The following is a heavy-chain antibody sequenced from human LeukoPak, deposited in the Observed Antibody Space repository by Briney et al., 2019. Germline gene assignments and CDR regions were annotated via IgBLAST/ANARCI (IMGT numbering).Heavy chain of an antibody. J-gene: IGHJ4*02. CDR2: IKEDGSEK. D-gene: IGHD1-14*01. Sequence: GGSLRLSCAASGFTFSSHWMNWVRQAPGKGLEWVANIKEDGSEKYYVDSVKGRFTISRDNAENSLYLQLNSLRAEDSAVYYCASSITANTNYWGQGTLVTVTS. CDR3: ASSITANTNY. CDR1: GFTFSSHW. V-gene: IGHV3-7*01.